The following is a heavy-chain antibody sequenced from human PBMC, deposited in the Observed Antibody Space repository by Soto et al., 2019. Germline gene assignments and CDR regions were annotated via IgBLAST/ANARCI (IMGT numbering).Heavy chain of an antibody. J-gene: IGHJ6*04. V-gene: IGHV3-30*03. CDR1: GSSFSGYG. CDR3: SIDQVITVVFGDYYYGMDV. Sequence: GGSLRISCAASGSSFSGYGIHWVRQVPGKGLEWVAVISYDGSNKYYADSVKGRFTISRDNSKTTLYLQMNSLRAEDTTVYYFSIDQVITVVFGDYYYGMDVWGKGTTVTASS. D-gene: IGHD4-4*01. CDR2: ISYDGSNK.